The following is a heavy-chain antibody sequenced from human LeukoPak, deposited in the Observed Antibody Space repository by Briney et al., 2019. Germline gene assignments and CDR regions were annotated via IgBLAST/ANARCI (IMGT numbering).Heavy chain of an antibody. CDR2: ISGRGRGGST. J-gene: IGHJ4*02. D-gene: IGHD3-10*01. V-gene: IGHV3-23*01. CDR1: GFTLSNFA. Sequence: GSLRLSFAASGFTLSNFALSLVRPAPGEGLEWVSAISGRGRGGSTNYADSVKGRFTISRDNSKNTLYLQMNSLRAEDTAVYYCAKVGIDGSGPFDHWGQGTLVTVSS. CDR3: AKVGIDGSGPFDH.